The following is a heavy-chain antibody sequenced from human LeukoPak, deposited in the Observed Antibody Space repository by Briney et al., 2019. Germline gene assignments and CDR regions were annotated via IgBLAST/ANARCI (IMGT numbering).Heavy chain of an antibody. CDR1: GYTFTGYY. V-gene: IGHV1-2*02. CDR3: VRPNYYDSSGKDAFDI. Sequence: ASVKVSCKASGYTFTGYYMHWERQAPGQGLEWMGWINPNSGGTNYAQKFQGRVTMTRDTSISTAYMELSRLRSDDTAVYYCVRPNYYDSSGKDAFDIWGQGTMVTVSS. D-gene: IGHD3-22*01. J-gene: IGHJ3*02. CDR2: INPNSGGT.